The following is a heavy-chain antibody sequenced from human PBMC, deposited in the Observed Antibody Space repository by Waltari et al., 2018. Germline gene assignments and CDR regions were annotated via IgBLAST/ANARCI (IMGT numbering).Heavy chain of an antibody. CDR1: GFTFSSYG. V-gene: IGHV3-33*01. CDR2: IWYDGSNK. D-gene: IGHD2-2*01. CDR3: ARDYVVVPGRD. Sequence: QVQLVESGGGVVQPGRSLSLACAAYGFTFSSYGMHWVRKATGKGLEWVAVIWYDGSNKYYADSVKGRFTISRDNSKNTLYLQMNSLRAEDTAVYYCARDYVVVPGRDWGQGTLVTVSS. J-gene: IGHJ4*02.